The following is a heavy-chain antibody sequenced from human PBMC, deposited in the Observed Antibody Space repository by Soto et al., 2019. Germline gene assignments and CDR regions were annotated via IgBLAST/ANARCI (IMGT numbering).Heavy chain of an antibody. D-gene: IGHD2-2*02. CDR2: ISAYNRDK. J-gene: IGHJ5*01. Sequence: ASVKVSCKASGYTFTSHGINWVRHAPGRGLDLMGWISAYNRDKHYEQTFQGRVNLTTDASSGTAYMQLKTPRSDNKAVYFCARDPSNTPANRIGFDXWRQATKATVSX. V-gene: IGHV1-18*04. CDR1: GYTFTSHG. CDR3: ARDPSNTPANRIGFDX.